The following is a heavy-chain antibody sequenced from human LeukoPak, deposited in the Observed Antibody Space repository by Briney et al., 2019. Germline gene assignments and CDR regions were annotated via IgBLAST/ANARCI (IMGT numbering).Heavy chain of an antibody. J-gene: IGHJ6*03. D-gene: IGHD6-13*01. CDR2: IIHIFGTA. Sequence: SVKVSCKASGGTFSSYAISWVRQAPGQGLEWMGGIIHIFGTANYAQKFQGRVTITTDESTSTAYMELSSLRSEDTAVYYCARGIADEDKSLKDPMDRYYYYYYMDVWGKGTTVTVSS. V-gene: IGHV1-69*05. CDR1: GGTFSSYA. CDR3: ARGIADEDKSLKDPMDRYYYYYYMDV.